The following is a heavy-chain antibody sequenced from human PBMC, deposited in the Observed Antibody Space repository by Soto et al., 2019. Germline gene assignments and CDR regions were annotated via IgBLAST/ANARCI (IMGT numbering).Heavy chain of an antibody. CDR2: IYYSGNA. D-gene: IGHD6-13*01. CDR3: ARHKDTSSRYLLPDF. J-gene: IGHJ4*02. V-gene: IGHV4-39*01. Sequence: SETLSLTCTVSGGSISSGSYYWGWVCQPPGKWLEWIGSIYYSGNAYYNPSLKSRVAVSVDTSKNQFSLKVTSVTATDTAVYYCARHKDTSSRYLLPDFWGQGTLVTVSS. CDR1: GGSISSGSYY.